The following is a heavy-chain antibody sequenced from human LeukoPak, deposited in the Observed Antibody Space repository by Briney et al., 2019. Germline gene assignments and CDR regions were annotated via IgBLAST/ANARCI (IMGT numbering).Heavy chain of an antibody. CDR2: IIPILGIA. Sequence: ASVKVSCKASGCTFSSYAISWVRQAPGQGLEWMGRIIPILGIANYAQKFQGRVTITADKPTSTAYMELSSLRSEDTAVYYCAIAELRYYFDYWGQGTLVTVSS. J-gene: IGHJ4*02. CDR3: AIAELRYYFDY. CDR1: GCTFSSYA. D-gene: IGHD3-16*01. V-gene: IGHV1-69*04.